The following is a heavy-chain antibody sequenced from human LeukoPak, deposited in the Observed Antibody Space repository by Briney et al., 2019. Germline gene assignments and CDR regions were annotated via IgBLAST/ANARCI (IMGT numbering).Heavy chain of an antibody. CDR1: GGTFSSYA. CDR2: IIPIFGTA. V-gene: IGHV1-69*13. J-gene: IGHJ4*02. Sequence: SVKVSYKAPGGTFSSYAISWVRQAPGQGLEWMGGIIPIFGTANYAQKFQGRVTITADESTSTAYMELSSLRSEDTAVYYCARGWVEASSWEEYFDYWGQGTLVTVSS. CDR3: ARGWVEASSWEEYFDY. D-gene: IGHD6-13*01.